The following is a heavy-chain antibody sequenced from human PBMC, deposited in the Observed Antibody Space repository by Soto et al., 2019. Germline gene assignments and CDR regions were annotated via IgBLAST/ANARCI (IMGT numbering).Heavy chain of an antibody. CDR3: ARLPRDCNKTSCYYADH. Sequence: GESLKISCRGSGYDFNTNWFGWVRQLPGRGLEWVGIMYPGDSDTRYNPSLQGHVTLSVDVTVSTAFLQWRSLETTDTGMYFCARLPRDCNKTSCYYADHWGQGTQVTVSS. V-gene: IGHV5-51*01. D-gene: IGHD3-3*01. CDR2: MYPGDSDT. J-gene: IGHJ4*02. CDR1: GYDFNTNW.